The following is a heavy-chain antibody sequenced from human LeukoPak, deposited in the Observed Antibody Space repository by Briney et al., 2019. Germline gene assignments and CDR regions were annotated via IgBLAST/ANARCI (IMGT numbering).Heavy chain of an antibody. CDR2: INPTDSYT. CDR3: ARGLGWLDP. J-gene: IGHJ5*02. Sequence: GESLKISCQGSGYTFSNIWITWVREMRGKGVEWMRKINPTDSYTDYNPPVQGHVTTSDDKSISTAYLQWTSLKASDTAIYYCARGLGWLDPWGQGTLVTVSS. CDR1: GYTFSNIW. V-gene: IGHV5-10-1*01.